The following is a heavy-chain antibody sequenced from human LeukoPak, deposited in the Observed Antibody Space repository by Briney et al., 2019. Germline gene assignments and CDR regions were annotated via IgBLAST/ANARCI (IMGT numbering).Heavy chain of an antibody. V-gene: IGHV1-69*04. J-gene: IGHJ4*02. CDR3: ASREYDSSSYYLYYLDY. Sequence: SVKVPCKASGGSFSSYAFSWVRQAPGQGLEWMGRIIPVLDIANYAQTFQGRVTITADKSTSTAYIEVSSLRSEDTAVYYCASREYDSSSYYLYYLDYWGQGTLVTVSS. D-gene: IGHD3-22*01. CDR2: IIPVLDIA. CDR1: GGSFSSYA.